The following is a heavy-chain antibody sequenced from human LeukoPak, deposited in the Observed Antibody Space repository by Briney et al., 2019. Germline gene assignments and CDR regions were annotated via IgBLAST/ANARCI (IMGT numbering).Heavy chain of an antibody. CDR1: GGSSRTYY. V-gene: IGHV4-59*08. CDR3: ARHGGNYDFDY. CDR2: TYHRGST. D-gene: IGHD4-11*01. J-gene: IGHJ4*02. Sequence: PSETLSLTGTISGGSSRTYYWSWIRQPPWKRLEWIGYTYHRGSTNCNPSLKSRVTMSVDTSKNQFSLKLTSVTAADTAVYYCARHGGNYDFDYWGQGTLVTVSS.